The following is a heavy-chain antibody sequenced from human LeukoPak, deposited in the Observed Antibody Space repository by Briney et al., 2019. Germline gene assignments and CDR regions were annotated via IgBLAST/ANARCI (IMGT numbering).Heavy chain of an antibody. D-gene: IGHD2-8*01. J-gene: IGHJ4*02. CDR2: IRSDGSNK. Sequence: GRCLRLSCAVSGLTFSTSGIHWASQAPAKGREWGAFIRSDGSNKYYADSVKGRFTISRDNSKNTLYLQMNSLRVEDTAVYYCANFLKARDCTNGVCRGYWGQGTLVTVSS. CDR3: ANFLKARDCTNGVCRGY. CDR1: GLTFSTSG. V-gene: IGHV3-30*02.